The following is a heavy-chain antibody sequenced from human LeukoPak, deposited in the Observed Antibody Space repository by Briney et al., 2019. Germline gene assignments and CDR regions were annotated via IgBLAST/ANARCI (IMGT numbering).Heavy chain of an antibody. D-gene: IGHD4-23*01. CDR3: ARDLDYGGRSKFYL. Sequence: PGGTLRLSCAASGFIFSSYSMNWVRRAPRKGLWWESSISSSSSYIYYADSVKGRFTISRDNAKNSLYLQMNSLRAEDTAVYYCARDLDYGGRSKFYLWGQGTLVTVSS. CDR1: GFIFSSYS. CDR2: ISSSSSYI. V-gene: IGHV3-21*01. J-gene: IGHJ5*02.